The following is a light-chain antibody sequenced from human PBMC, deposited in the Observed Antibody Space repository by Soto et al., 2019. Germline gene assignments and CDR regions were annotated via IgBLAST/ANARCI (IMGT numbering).Light chain of an antibody. CDR1: QSVSSD. J-gene: IGKJ1*01. CDR3: QQYYKWPWT. CDR2: GAS. V-gene: IGKV3-15*01. Sequence: IVVSQSPSTLSVSPGERASLSCRASQSVSSDLAWYQQKPGQAPRLFIYGASTRATGIPARFSGSGSGTEFTLTISGLQSEDFAVYYCQQYYKWPWTFGPGTKV.